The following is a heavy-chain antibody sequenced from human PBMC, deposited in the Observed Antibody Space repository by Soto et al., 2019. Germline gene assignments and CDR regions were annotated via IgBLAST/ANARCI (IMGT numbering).Heavy chain of an antibody. CDR2: ISAYNGNT. J-gene: IGHJ6*02. V-gene: IGHV1-18*01. CDR1: GYTFTSYG. Sequence: ASVKVSCKASGYTFTSYGINWVRQAPGQGLEWMGWISAYNGNTNYAQKLQGRVTMTTDTSTSTAYMELRSPRSDDTAVYYCARDRGFKTQTHYYYYGMDVWGQGTTVTVSS. D-gene: IGHD3-10*01. CDR3: ARDRGFKTQTHYYYYGMDV.